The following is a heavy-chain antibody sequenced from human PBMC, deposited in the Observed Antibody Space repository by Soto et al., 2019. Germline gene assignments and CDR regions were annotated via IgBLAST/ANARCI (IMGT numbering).Heavy chain of an antibody. CDR1: GGTFSSYA. CDR3: ARGTMVRGVIHHPIRFRH. Sequence: QVQLVQSGAEVKKPGSSVKVSCKASGGTFSSYAISWVRQAPGQGLEWMGGIIPIFGTANYAQKFQGRVTITEDESTSTAYMELSSLRSEDTAVYYCARGTMVRGVIHHPIRFRHWGQGTLVTVSS. J-gene: IGHJ1*01. CDR2: IIPIFGTA. V-gene: IGHV1-69*01. D-gene: IGHD3-10*01.